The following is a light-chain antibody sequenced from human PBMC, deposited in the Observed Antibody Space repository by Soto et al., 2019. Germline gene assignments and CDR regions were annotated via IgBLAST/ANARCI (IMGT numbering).Light chain of an antibody. Sequence: QSVLTQPASVSGSPGQSITISCTGTSSDVGGYNYVSWYQQHPGTAPKLMIFDVSNRPSGVSNRFSGSKSGNTASLTISGLQAEDAADYYCSSYTRSSTYVFGTGTKVTVL. CDR3: SSYTRSSTYV. J-gene: IGLJ1*01. V-gene: IGLV2-14*01. CDR1: SSDVGGYNY. CDR2: DVS.